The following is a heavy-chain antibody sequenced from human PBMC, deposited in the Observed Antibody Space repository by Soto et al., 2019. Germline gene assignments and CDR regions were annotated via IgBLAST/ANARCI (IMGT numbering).Heavy chain of an antibody. V-gene: IGHV4-59*01. J-gene: IGHJ1*01. CDR3: ARGDSDLAVSEAAY. D-gene: IGHD2-15*01. CDR2: IYFSGVA. CDR1: GASITDSY. Sequence: SETLSLTCTVSGASITDSYCSWIRQPPEKCLEWIGYIYFSGVATYNPSLKSRATMSRDTSKNEFSLKLTSVTAADTAIYYCARGDSDLAVSEAAYWGQGTLVTVSS.